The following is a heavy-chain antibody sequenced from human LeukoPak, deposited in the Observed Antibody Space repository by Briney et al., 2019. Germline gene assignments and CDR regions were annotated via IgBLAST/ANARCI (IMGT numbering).Heavy chain of an antibody. D-gene: IGHD5-24*01. V-gene: IGHV1-2*02. J-gene: IGHJ4*02. CDR2: IHPNSGGT. CDR1: GYTFTGHY. Sequence: GASVKVSCKASGYTFTGHYIHWVRQAPGQGLEWMGWIHPNSGGTNYAQKFQGRFTMTRDTSISTAYMELRSLRSDDTAVYYCARVGVLVATMDYWGQGTLVTVSS. CDR3: ARVGVLVATMDY.